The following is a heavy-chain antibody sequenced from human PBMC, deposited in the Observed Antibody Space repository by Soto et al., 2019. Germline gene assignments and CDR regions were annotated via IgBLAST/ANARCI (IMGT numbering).Heavy chain of an antibody. CDR2: IYYSGST. V-gene: IGHV4-31*03. Sequence: PSETLSLTCTVSGGSISSGGYYWSWIRQHPGKGLEWIGYIYYSGSTYYNPSLKSRVTISVDTSKNQFSLKLSSVTAADTAVYYCAREGRHNWFDPWGQGTLVTVSS. J-gene: IGHJ5*02. CDR3: AREGRHNWFDP. CDR1: GGSISSGGYY.